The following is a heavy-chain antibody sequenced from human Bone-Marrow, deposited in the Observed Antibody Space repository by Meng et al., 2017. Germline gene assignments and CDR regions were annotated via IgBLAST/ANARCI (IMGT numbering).Heavy chain of an antibody. CDR2: INIYNGIT. V-gene: IGHV1-18*04. CDR3: ATRGNPYLDR. Sequence: QGQVVQSGVGGKKPGASVRVSFTVSDYTLTSDGFSWVRQAPGQGLQWMGWINIYNGITNYGRNFQGRVTLTTDTSTSTGYMELSSLTSDDTAVYYCATRGNPYLDRWGQGTLVTVSS. CDR1: DYTLTSDG. J-gene: IGHJ4*02.